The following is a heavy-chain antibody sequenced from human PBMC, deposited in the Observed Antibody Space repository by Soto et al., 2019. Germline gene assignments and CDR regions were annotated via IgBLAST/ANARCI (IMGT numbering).Heavy chain of an antibody. D-gene: IGHD5-12*01. Sequence: VQLEQSGAEVKKPGASVKVSCKTSGDSFNDYYIHWVRQAPGQGLEWMGWINPNGGATKYAQKFQGRVTVTRDTSIRTVYMELSSLRSDDTAVYYCARESGGATATLDYYCFYMDVWGKGTTVTVSS. V-gene: IGHV1-2*02. CDR3: ARESGGATATLDYYCFYMDV. J-gene: IGHJ6*03. CDR2: INPNGGAT. CDR1: GDSFNDYY.